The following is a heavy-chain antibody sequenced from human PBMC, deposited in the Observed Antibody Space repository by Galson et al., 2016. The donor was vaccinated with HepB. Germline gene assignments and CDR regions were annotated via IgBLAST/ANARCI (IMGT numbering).Heavy chain of an antibody. J-gene: IGHJ4*02. V-gene: IGHV3-30*18. D-gene: IGHD2-2*01. CDR1: GFRFSSYA. CDR3: AKDAGSSVSYYYFDY. CDR2: ISSDGGDE. Sequence: SLRLSCAASGFRFSSYAMHWVRQAPGKGLEWVAMISSDGGDEYYADSVKGRFSISRDNSKDTLFLQMNSLRAEDTALYYCAKDAGSSVSYYYFDYWGQGTLVTVSS.